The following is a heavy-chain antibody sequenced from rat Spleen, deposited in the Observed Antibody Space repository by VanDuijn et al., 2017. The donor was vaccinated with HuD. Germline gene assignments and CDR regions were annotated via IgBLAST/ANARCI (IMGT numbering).Heavy chain of an antibody. V-gene: IGHV5S13*01. Sequence: EVQLVESGGGLVQPGRSLKLSCAASGFTFNNYDMAWVRQTPTKGLEWVSSLSPSGGGTSYRDSVKGRFTVPRDNARGTQYLQMDSLRSEDTATYYCARQDTSGYSNWFTYWGQGTLVTVSS. CDR3: ARQDTSGYSNWFTY. CDR1: GFTFNNYD. D-gene: IGHD4-3*01. J-gene: IGHJ3*01. CDR2: LSPSGGGT.